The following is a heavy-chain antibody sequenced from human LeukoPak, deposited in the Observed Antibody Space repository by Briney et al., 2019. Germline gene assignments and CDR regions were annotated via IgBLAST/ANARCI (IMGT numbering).Heavy chain of an antibody. V-gene: IGHV3-74*01. CDR1: GFTFSSYW. CDR2: ISSDGSST. Sequence: PGGSLRLSCAASGFTFSSYWMHWVRQAPGKGLVWVSRISSDGSSTDYADSVKGRFTISRDNAKNTLYLQMNSLRAEDTVVYYCASRIPYDSSSYWGQGTLVTVSS. CDR3: ASRIPYDSSSY. D-gene: IGHD3-22*01. J-gene: IGHJ4*02.